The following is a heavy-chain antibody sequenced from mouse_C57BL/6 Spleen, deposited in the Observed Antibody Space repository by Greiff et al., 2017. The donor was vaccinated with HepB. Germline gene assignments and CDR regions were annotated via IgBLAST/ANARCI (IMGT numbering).Heavy chain of an antibody. J-gene: IGHJ4*01. D-gene: IGHD2-4*01. V-gene: IGHV3-6*01. CDR1: GYSITSGYY. CDR2: ISYDGSN. Sequence: ESGPGLVKPSQSLSLTCSVTGYSITSGYYWNWIRQFPGNKLEWMGYISYDGSNNYNPSLKNRISITRDTSKNQFFLKLNSVTTEDTATYYCARDLDYDALYAMDYWGQGTSVTVSS. CDR3: ARDLDYDALYAMDY.